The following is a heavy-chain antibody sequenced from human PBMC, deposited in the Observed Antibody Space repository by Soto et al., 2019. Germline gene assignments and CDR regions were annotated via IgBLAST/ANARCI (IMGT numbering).Heavy chain of an antibody. D-gene: IGHD6-19*01. Sequence: WVHQEKRKGLEWMGWMNPNSGNTGYAQKFQGRVTMTRDTSRSTVYMELRSLRSDDTAIYYCARSSVANFGLHTEGPHCLDLCGQAPFVT. CDR2: MNPNSGNT. V-gene: IGHV1-8*01. J-gene: IGHJ5*02. CDR3: ARSSVANFGLHTEGPHCLDL.